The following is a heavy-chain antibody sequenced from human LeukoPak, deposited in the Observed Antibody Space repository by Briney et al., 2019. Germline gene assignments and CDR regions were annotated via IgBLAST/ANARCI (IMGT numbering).Heavy chain of an antibody. J-gene: IGHJ4*02. V-gene: IGHV1-69*13. CDR2: IIPIFGTA. D-gene: IGHD3-10*01. Sequence: PVKVSCKASGGTFSSYAISWVRQAPGQGLEWMGGIIPIFGTANYAQKFQGRVTITADESTSTAYMELSSLRSEDTAVYYCAQSPPFYGSGITYWGQGTLVTVSS. CDR3: AQSPPFYGSGITY. CDR1: GGTFSSYA.